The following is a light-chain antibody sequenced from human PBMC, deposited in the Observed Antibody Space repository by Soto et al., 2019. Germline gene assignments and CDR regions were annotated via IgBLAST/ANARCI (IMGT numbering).Light chain of an antibody. J-gene: IGLJ2*01. V-gene: IGLV1-51*01. CDR3: GTWDSNLSAMI. CDR1: SSNIENYY. Sequence: QSVLTQPPSVSAAAGQKVSISCSGSSSNIENYYVSWYQQFPGTAPKLLIYDNDKRPSGIPDRFAGSKSSTSATLGITGLQTGDEADYYCGTWDSNLSAMIFGGGTKLTVL. CDR2: DND.